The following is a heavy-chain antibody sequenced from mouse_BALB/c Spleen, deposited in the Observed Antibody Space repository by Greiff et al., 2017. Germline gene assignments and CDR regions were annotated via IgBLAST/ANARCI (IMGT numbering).Heavy chain of an antibody. CDR1: GFTFSSYT. CDR2: ISSGGSYT. V-gene: IGHV5-6-4*01. CDR3: TREDEMDY. Sequence: DVMLVESGGGLVQPGGSRKLSCAASGFTFSSYTMSWVRQTPEKRLEWVATISSGGSYTYYPDSVKGRFTISRDNAKNTLYLQMSSLKSEDTAMYYCTREDEMDYWGQGTSVTVSS. J-gene: IGHJ4*01.